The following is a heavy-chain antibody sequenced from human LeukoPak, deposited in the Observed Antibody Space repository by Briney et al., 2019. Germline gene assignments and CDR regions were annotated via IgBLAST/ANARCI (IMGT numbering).Heavy chain of an antibody. V-gene: IGHV1-2*02. Sequence: ASVKVSCKASGYTFTGYYIHWVRRAPGQGLEWMGWINPNSVGRNYAQKFQGRVTMTRDTSISTAYMELRSLRSDDTAVYYCTREDGRYLKNFDYWGQGTLVTVSS. D-gene: IGHD1-26*01. CDR2: INPNSVGR. CDR1: GYTFTGYY. CDR3: TREDGRYLKNFDY. J-gene: IGHJ4*02.